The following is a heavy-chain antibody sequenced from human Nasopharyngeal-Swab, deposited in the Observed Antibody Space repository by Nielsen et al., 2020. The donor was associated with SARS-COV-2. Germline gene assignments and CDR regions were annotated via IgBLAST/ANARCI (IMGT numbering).Heavy chain of an antibody. CDR3: VRVIVGATLRHFDY. CDR2: INHSGST. CDR1: GGSFSGYY. Sequence: SETLSLTCAVYGGSFSGYYWSWIRQPPGKGLEWIGEINHSGSTNYNSSLKSRVTILVDTSKNQFSLKLSSVTAADTAVYYCVRVIVGATLRHFDYWGQGTLVTVSS. J-gene: IGHJ4*02. V-gene: IGHV4-34*01. D-gene: IGHD1-26*01.